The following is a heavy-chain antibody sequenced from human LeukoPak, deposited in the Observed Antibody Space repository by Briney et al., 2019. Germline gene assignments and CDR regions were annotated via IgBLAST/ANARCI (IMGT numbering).Heavy chain of an antibody. CDR1: RFTFSSYA. V-gene: IGHV3-23*01. J-gene: IGHJ6*02. CDR2: ISGSGGST. CDR3: AKASSGWYADYYYYGMDV. D-gene: IGHD6-19*01. Sequence: GGSVRLSCAASRFTFSSYAMSWVRQAPGKGLEWVSAISGSGGSTYYADSVKGRFTISRDNSKNTLYLQMNSLRAEDTAVYYCAKASSGWYADYYYYGMDVWGQGTTVTVSS.